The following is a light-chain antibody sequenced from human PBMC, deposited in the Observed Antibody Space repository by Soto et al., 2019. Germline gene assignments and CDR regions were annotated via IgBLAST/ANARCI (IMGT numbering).Light chain of an antibody. Sequence: QSALTQPASVSGSPGQSITISCTGTSSDVGGYNYVSWYQQHPGKAPKLMIYEVSNRPSGCSNRFSGSKSGNTASLTISGLQAEDEADYYCSSYTTSSTHWAFGGGTKLTVL. CDR2: EVS. CDR1: SSDVGGYNY. V-gene: IGLV2-14*01. CDR3: SSYTTSSTHWA. J-gene: IGLJ3*02.